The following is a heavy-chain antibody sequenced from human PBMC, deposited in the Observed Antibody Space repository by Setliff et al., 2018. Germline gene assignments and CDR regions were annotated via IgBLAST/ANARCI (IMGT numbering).Heavy chain of an antibody. J-gene: IGHJ4*02. Sequence: PSLTCTVSDGSISTYYWSWIRQPPGRGLEYIGYIYTSGIINYNPSLKSRVTMSLDTSKNQFSLSLTSVTAADTAMYFCARTARVPDCSGQGILVTVSS. CDR3: ARTARVPDC. CDR2: IYTSGII. CDR1: DGSISTYY. V-gene: IGHV4-4*08.